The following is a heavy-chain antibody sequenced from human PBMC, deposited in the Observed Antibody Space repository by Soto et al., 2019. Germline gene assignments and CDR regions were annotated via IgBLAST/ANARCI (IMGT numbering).Heavy chain of an antibody. J-gene: IGHJ4*02. D-gene: IGHD1-26*01. CDR3: ARENSKGSYQGAFDY. CDR2: IYTSGST. Sequence: SETLSLTCTVPGGSISSYYWSWIRQPAGKGLEWIGRIYTSGSTNYNPSLKSRVTMSVDTSKNQFSLKLSSVTAADTAVYYCARENSKGSYQGAFDYWGQGTLVTVSS. V-gene: IGHV4-4*07. CDR1: GGSISSYY.